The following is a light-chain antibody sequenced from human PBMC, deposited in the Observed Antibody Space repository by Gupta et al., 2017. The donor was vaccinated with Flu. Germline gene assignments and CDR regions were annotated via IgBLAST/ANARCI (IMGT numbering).Light chain of an antibody. CDR2: LGS. CDR1: QSLLHSNGYNY. V-gene: IGKV2-28*01. CDR3: MQALQTPPT. Sequence: SCRSSQSLLHSNGYNYLDWFLQKPGQSPQLLIYLGSNRASGVPDRFSGSGSGTDFTLKISRVEAEDVGVYYCMQALQTPPTFGQGTKLEI. J-gene: IGKJ2*01.